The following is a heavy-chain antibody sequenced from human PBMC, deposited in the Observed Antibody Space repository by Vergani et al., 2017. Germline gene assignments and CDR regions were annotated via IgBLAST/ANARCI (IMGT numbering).Heavy chain of an antibody. J-gene: IGHJ4*02. V-gene: IGHV3-30*02. CDR1: GFTFNNYG. D-gene: IGHD2-21*01. CDR3: ADLYGDDGFSPF. CDR2: IRYDGNNQ. Sequence: QVQLVESGGGVVQPGGSLRLSCEASGFTFNNYGIHWVRQTPGKGLEWVAFIRYDGNNQQYFHSVKGRFTISRDNSKNTVYLQINSLRAEDTAFYYCADLYGDDGFSPFWGQGTLVTVSS.